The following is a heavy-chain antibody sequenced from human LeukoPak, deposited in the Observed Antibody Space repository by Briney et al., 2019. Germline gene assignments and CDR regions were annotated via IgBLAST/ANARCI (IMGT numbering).Heavy chain of an antibody. CDR2: INHSGST. Sequence: PSETLSLTCAVYGGSFSGYYWIWIRQPPGKGLEWIGEINHSGSTNYNPSLKSRVTISVDTSKNQFSLKLSSVTAADTAVYYCARGGNGFDPWGQGTLVTVSS. V-gene: IGHV4-34*01. CDR1: GGSFSGYY. J-gene: IGHJ5*02. D-gene: IGHD2-8*01. CDR3: ARGGNGFDP.